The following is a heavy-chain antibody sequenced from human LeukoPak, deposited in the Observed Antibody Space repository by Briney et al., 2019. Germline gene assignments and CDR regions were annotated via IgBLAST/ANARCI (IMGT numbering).Heavy chain of an antibody. V-gene: IGHV3-21*01. D-gene: IGHD7-27*01. CDR2: ISSSSSYK. CDR1: GFTFSSYS. J-gene: IGHJ3*02. CDR3: ARRWGSHDAFDI. Sequence: GGSLRLSCAASGFTFSSYSMNWVRQAPGKGLEWVSSISSSSSYKYYADSVKGRFTISRDNAKNSLYLQMNSLRADDTAVYYCARRWGSHDAFDIWGQGTMVTVPS.